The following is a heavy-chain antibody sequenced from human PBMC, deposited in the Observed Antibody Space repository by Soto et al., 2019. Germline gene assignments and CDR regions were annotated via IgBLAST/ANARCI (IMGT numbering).Heavy chain of an antibody. D-gene: IGHD3-3*01. CDR2: ISGSGDST. V-gene: IGHV3-23*01. Sequence: EVQLLESGGGMVQPGGSLRLSCAASGFTFSNCAMSWVRQAPGKGLEWVSAISGSGDSTHYADSVKGRFTISRDNSKNTMYLQMSSLRAEDTAVYYCAKGRDLYYFDCWGRGTLVTVSS. CDR3: AKGRDLYYFDC. J-gene: IGHJ4*02. CDR1: GFTFSNCA.